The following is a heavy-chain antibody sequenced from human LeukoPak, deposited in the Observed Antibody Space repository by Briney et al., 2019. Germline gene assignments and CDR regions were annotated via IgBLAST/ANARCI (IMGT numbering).Heavy chain of an antibody. Sequence: SETLSLTCTVSGGSISSYYWSWIRQPPGKGLEWIGYIYYSGSTNYNPSLKSRVTISVDTSKNQFSLKLSSVTAADTAVYYCAKVQRGYNYGSGRFDPWGQGTLVTVSS. CDR2: IYYSGST. V-gene: IGHV4-59*12. J-gene: IGHJ5*02. CDR3: AKVQRGYNYGSGRFDP. CDR1: GGSISSYY. D-gene: IGHD5-18*01.